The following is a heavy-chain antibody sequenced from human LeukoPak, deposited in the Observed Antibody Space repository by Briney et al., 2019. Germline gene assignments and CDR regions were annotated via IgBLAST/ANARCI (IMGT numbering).Heavy chain of an antibody. Sequence: SETLSLTCAVYGGSFSGYYWSWIRQPPGKGLEWIGEINHSGSTNYNPSLKSRVTISVDTSKNQFSLKLSSVTAADTAVYCCARADLALAPFDYWGQGTLVTVSS. V-gene: IGHV4-34*01. CDR3: ARADLALAPFDY. CDR1: GGSFSGYY. CDR2: INHSGST. J-gene: IGHJ4*02. D-gene: IGHD3-3*01.